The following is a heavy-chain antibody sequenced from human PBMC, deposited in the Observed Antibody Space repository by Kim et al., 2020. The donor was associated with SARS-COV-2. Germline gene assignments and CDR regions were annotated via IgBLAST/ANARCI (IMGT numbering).Heavy chain of an antibody. Sequence: VKGRFTISRDNSKNTLYLQMNSLRAEDTAVYYCAKDRYYYGSGSYYFDYWGQGTLVTVSS. J-gene: IGHJ4*02. V-gene: IGHV3-30*02. D-gene: IGHD3-10*01. CDR3: AKDRYYYGSGSYYFDY.